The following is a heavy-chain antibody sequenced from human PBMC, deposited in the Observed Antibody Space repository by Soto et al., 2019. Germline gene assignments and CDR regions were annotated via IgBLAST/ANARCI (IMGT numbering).Heavy chain of an antibody. J-gene: IGHJ4*02. Sequence: QVQLVQSGPEVKKPGASVKVSCKASGYTFTSSDINWVRQATGQGLEWMGWINTNSGNTGYAQKFQGRVTMTRDTHINTDYLELSRLRSEDTGVYYCARVYGAPNHWGQGTLVTVSS. V-gene: IGHV1-8*01. CDR3: ARVYGAPNH. CDR2: INTNSGNT. D-gene: IGHD2-8*01. CDR1: GYTFTSSD.